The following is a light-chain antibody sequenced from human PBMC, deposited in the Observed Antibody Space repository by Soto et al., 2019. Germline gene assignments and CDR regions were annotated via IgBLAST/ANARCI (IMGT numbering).Light chain of an antibody. V-gene: IGKV3-20*01. J-gene: IGKJ3*01. CDR1: QSVGSK. Sequence: ETVMTQSPVTLSVSPGERATLSCRASQSVGSKVAWYQQKPGQAPRLLIFHASTRATGIPDRFSGSGSGTDFTLTVSRLEPEDSAVYYCHQYGSSPFTFGPGTKVDIK. CDR3: HQYGSSPFT. CDR2: HAS.